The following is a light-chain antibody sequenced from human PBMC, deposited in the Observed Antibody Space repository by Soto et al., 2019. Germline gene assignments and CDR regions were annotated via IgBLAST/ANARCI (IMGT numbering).Light chain of an antibody. CDR2: DTS. V-gene: IGKV3-11*01. J-gene: IGKJ1*01. CDR3: QQRSDWPWT. Sequence: EIVLTQSPATLSLSPGERATLSCRASQSISTNLAWYQQNPGQAPRLLIHDTSNRATGIPARFSGSGSGTGFTLSISSLEPEDFAVYYCQQRSDWPWTFGQGTKVEIK. CDR1: QSISTN.